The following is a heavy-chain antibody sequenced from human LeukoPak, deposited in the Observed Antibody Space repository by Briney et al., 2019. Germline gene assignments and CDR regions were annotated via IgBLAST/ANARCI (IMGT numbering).Heavy chain of an antibody. V-gene: IGHV4-34*01. J-gene: IGHJ4*02. CDR2: INHSVST. CDR3: ARVGPFITMVRVPYYFDY. Sequence: SETLSLTCAVYGGSFSGYYWSGIRQPPGKGLEWIGEINHSVSTNYNPSLKSRVTISVDTSKNQFSLKLSSVTAADTAVYYCARVGPFITMVRVPYYFDYWGQGTLVTVSS. D-gene: IGHD3-10*01. CDR1: GGSFSGYY.